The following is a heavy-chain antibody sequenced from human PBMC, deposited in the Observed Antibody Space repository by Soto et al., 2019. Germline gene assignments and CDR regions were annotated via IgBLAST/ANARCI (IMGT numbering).Heavy chain of an antibody. CDR3: ARDLAKGGGSAGFDY. CDR2: INPNSGGT. D-gene: IGHD2-15*01. Sequence: QVKLVQSGAEVQKPGASVKVSCNASGYTFTGYYINWVRQAPGQGLEWMGWINPNSGGTKYPQKLQGRVTMIRDTYISTVYMSLTGLKSDATAVYFCARDLAKGGGSAGFDYWCPGTLVAVSS. J-gene: IGHJ4*02. CDR1: GYTFTGYY. V-gene: IGHV1-2*02.